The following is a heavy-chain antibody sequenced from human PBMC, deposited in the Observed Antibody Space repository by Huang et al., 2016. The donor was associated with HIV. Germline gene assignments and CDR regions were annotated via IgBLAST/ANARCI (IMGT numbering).Heavy chain of an antibody. Sequence: QLQLQESGPGLVKPSETLSLTCSVSGGSISSSSYYWGWIRQPPGKGLEWIGSIYYRGGTFYNPALKSRVTISVDTSKNQFSLRLSSVTAADTSVYYCARHMDCSSSSCLAGGHERGPFDMWGQGTMVTVSS. CDR2: IYYRGGT. CDR1: GGSISSSSYY. CDR3: ARHMDCSSSSCLAGGHERGPFDM. J-gene: IGHJ3*02. D-gene: IGHD2-2*01. V-gene: IGHV4-39*01.